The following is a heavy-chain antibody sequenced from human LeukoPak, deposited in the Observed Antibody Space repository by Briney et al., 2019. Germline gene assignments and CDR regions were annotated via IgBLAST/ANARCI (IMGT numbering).Heavy chain of an antibody. V-gene: IGHV3-48*01. CDR3: ARDRDSSGYYHGY. CDR1: GFTFSSYS. D-gene: IGHD3-22*01. Sequence: GGSLRLSCAASGFTFSSYSMNWVRQAPGKGLEWVSSISSSSSTIYYADSVKGRFTISRDNAKNSLYLQMNSLRAEDTAVYYCARDRDSSGYYHGYWGQGTLVTVSS. J-gene: IGHJ4*02. CDR2: ISSSSSTI.